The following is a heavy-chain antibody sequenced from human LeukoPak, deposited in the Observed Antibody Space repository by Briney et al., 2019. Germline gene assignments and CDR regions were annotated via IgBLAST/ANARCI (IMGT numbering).Heavy chain of an antibody. V-gene: IGHV4-39*01. CDR3: ARQLGYCSGGSCYSGNYYYYMDV. D-gene: IGHD2-15*01. CDR1: GGSISSSSYY. J-gene: IGHJ6*03. CDR2: IYYSGST. Sequence: SETLSLTCTVSGGSISSSSYYWSWIRQPPGKGLEWIGRIYYSGSTYYNPSLKSRVTISVDTSKNQFSLKLSSVTAADTAVYYWARQLGYCSGGSCYSGNYYYYMDVWGKGPTVTVSS.